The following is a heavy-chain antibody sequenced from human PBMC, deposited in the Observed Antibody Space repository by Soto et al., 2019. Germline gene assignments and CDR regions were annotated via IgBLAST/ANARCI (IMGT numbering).Heavy chain of an antibody. CDR2: ISSSSSTI. V-gene: IGHV3-48*01. J-gene: IGHJ6*03. Sequence: GGSLRLSCAASGFTFSSYSMNWVHQAPGKGLEWVSYISSSSSTIYYADSVKGRFTISRDNAKNSLYLQMNSLRAEDTAVYYCAALDYGDYAGYYMDVWGKGTTVTVSS. D-gene: IGHD4-17*01. CDR1: GFTFSSYS. CDR3: AALDYGDYAGYYMDV.